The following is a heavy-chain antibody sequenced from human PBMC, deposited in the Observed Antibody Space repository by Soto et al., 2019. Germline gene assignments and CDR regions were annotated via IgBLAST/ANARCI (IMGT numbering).Heavy chain of an antibody. Sequence: GSLRLSCAASGFTFKTYTMNWVRQAPGQGLEWVSAIIGSGTDTYYADSVKGRVTISRDNSKNTLYLLMNSLRAEDTAVYYCAKGSSCHYDSFVYWGEGTLVTVS. J-gene: IGHJ4*02. CDR2: IIGSGTDT. CDR3: AKGSSCHYDSFVY. CDR1: GFTFKTYT. D-gene: IGHD3-22*01. V-gene: IGHV3-23*01.